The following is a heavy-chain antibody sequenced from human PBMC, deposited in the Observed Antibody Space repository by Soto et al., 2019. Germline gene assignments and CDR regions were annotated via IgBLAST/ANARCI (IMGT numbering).Heavy chain of an antibody. V-gene: IGHV3-23*01. CDR1: GFTFSSYA. J-gene: IGHJ4*02. CDR3: AKSYGDYVDFDS. CDR2: ISGSGGGT. D-gene: IGHD4-17*01. Sequence: TGGSLRLSCAASGFTFSSYAMSWVRQAPGKGLEWVSAISGSGGGTYYADSVKGRFTISRDNSKNTLYLQMNSLRAEDTAVYYCAKSYGDYVDFDSWGQGTLVTVSS.